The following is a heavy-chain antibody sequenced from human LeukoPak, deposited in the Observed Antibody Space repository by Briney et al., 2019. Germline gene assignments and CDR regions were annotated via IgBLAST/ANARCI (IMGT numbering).Heavy chain of an antibody. CDR1: GGSINAYC. CDR3: ARGDFCSSTNCYLRPMDV. CDR2: IYYSGST. J-gene: IGHJ6*03. D-gene: IGHD2-2*01. V-gene: IGHV4-59*01. Sequence: SETLSLTCTVSGGSINAYCWSWIRQPPGKGLEWIGYIYYSGSTTYNPSLKGRVTMSVDTAKNQFSLKLRSVTAADTAVYYCARGDFCSSTNCYLRPMDVWGKGTTVTVSS.